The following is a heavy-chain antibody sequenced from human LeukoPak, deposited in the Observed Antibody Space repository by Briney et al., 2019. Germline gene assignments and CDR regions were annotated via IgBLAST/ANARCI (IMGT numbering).Heavy chain of an antibody. D-gene: IGHD2/OR15-2a*01. CDR2: INPNSGGT. J-gene: IGHJ3*02. Sequence: ASVRVSCKASGYTFTGYYIHWVRQAPGQGLEWMGWINPNSGGTNYAQNFQGRVTMTRDTSITTAYMELTRLRSDDTAAYYCARTFYDLSLAVDIWGQGTMVTVSS. CDR3: ARTFYDLSLAVDI. V-gene: IGHV1-2*02. CDR1: GYTFTGYY.